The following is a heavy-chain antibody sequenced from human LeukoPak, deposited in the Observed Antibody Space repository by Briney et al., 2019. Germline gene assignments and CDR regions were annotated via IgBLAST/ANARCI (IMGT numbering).Heavy chain of an antibody. D-gene: IGHD4-17*01. Sequence: GESLKISCEASGYTFTTYWIGWVRQMPGKGLEWMGIIWPSDSDTRYSPSFQGQVTISVDKSISTAYLQWSSLKASDTAIYYCARHRLLTTALDSWGQGTWSPSPQ. CDR1: GYTFTTYW. V-gene: IGHV5-51*01. CDR3: ARHRLLTTALDS. J-gene: IGHJ4*02. CDR2: IWPSDSDT.